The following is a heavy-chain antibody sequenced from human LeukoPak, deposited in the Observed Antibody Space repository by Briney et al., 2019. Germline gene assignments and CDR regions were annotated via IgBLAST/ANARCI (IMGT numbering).Heavy chain of an antibody. V-gene: IGHV3-21*01. D-gene: IGHD5-18*01. CDR2: ISSSSSYI. J-gene: IGHJ4*02. CDR1: GFTFSSYS. Sequence: KSGGSLRLSCAASGFTFSSYSMNWVRQAPGKGLEWVSSISSSSSYIYYADSVKGRFTISRDNAKNSLYLQMNSLRAEDRAVYYCARATVARDTASDYWGQGTLVTVSS. CDR3: ARATVARDTASDY.